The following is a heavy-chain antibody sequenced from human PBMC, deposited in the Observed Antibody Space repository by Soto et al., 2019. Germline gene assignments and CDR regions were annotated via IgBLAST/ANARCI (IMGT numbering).Heavy chain of an antibody. D-gene: IGHD1-7*01. Sequence: GGSQRLSWAAAEGNFISYGMHWVRQEPGKGLEWVAVISYDGSNKYYADSVKGRFTISRDNSKNTLYLQMNSLRAEDTAVYYCAKNLAGTMRGVAYFDYWGQGTLVTVSS. CDR2: ISYDGSNK. CDR1: EGNFISYG. V-gene: IGHV3-30*18. CDR3: AKNLAGTMRGVAYFDY. J-gene: IGHJ4*02.